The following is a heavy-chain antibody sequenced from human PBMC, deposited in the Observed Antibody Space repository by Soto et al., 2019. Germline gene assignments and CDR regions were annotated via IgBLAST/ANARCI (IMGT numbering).Heavy chain of an antibody. CDR3: AAGIDYYDSSGY. J-gene: IGHJ4*02. D-gene: IGHD3-22*01. V-gene: IGHV1-58*01. CDR2: IVVGSGNT. CDR1: GFTFTSSA. Sequence: ASVKVSCKASGFTFTSSAVQWVRQARGQRLEWIGWIVVGSGNTNYAQKFQERVTITRDMSTSTAYMELSSLRSEDTAVYYCAAGIDYYDSSGYWGQGTLVTLSS.